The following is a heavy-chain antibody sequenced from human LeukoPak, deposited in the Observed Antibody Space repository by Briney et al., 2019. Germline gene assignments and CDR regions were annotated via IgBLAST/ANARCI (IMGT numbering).Heavy chain of an antibody. Sequence: GGSLRLSCAASGFTFSSYGMHWVRQAPGKGLEWVAVISYDGSNKYYADSVKGRFTISRDNSKNTLYMQMNSLRAEDTAVYCCARQGGIAARHFDYWGQGTLVTVSS. CDR1: GFTFSSYG. D-gene: IGHD6-6*01. V-gene: IGHV3-30*03. J-gene: IGHJ4*02. CDR2: ISYDGSNK. CDR3: ARQGGIAARHFDY.